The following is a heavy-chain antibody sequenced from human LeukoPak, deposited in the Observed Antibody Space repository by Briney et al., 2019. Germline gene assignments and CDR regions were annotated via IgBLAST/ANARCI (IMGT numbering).Heavy chain of an antibody. D-gene: IGHD2-2*01. CDR3: ARGRHRQQDF. V-gene: IGHV3-7*01. J-gene: IGHJ4*02. CDR1: GFTFSNYW. CDR2: IKHEGSDK. Sequence: GGSLRLSCSASGFTFSNYWMTWVRESPGKGLEGVAIIKHEGSDKYCVDSVKGRFTISRENAKNTLYLQMSSLTAEDTAVYYCARGRHRQQDFWGQGTLVTVSS.